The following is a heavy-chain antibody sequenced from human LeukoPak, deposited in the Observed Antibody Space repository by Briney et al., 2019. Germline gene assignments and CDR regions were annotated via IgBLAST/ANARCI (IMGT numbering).Heavy chain of an antibody. CDR3: ARGTGYSSGWEYFQH. J-gene: IGHJ1*01. CDR2: IYRSGST. V-gene: IGHV4-30-2*01. D-gene: IGHD6-19*01. CDR1: GGPISSGGYS. Sequence: SQTLSLTCAVSGGPISSGGYSWSWIRQPPGKGLEWIGYIYRSGSTYFNPSLKSRVTISVDRSKNQFSLKLSSVTAADTAVYYCARGTGYSSGWEYFQHWGQGTLVTVSS.